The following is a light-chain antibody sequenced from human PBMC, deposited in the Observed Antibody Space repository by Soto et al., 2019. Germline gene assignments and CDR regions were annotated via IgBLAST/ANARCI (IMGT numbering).Light chain of an antibody. Sequence: DIQMTQSPSTLSASVGDGVTITCRASQSISTWLAWYQQKPGKAPKLLIYDASSLESGVPSRFSGSGSGTEFTLTISSLQPDDFATYHCQQYNSYSTFGQGTKV. CDR2: DAS. CDR1: QSISTW. CDR3: QQYNSYST. V-gene: IGKV1-5*01. J-gene: IGKJ1*01.